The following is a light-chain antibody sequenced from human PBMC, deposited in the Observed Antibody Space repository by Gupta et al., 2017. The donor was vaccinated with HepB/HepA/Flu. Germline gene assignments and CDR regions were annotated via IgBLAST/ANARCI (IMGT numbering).Light chain of an antibody. V-gene: IGLV1-51*01. J-gene: IGLJ2*01. CDR1: TSNIGNDS. Sequence: SVLTQPPSVSAAPGQKVTIFCSGSTSNIGNDSVYWYQQFPGTAPRLLIYDSNQRPSGIPDRFSASKSGTSATLGITGLQTGDEADYYCGTWYSSLSVEVFGGGTKLTVL. CDR3: GTWYSSLSVEV. CDR2: DSN.